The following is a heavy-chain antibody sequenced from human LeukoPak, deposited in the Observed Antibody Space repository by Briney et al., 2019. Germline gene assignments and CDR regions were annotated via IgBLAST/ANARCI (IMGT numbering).Heavy chain of an antibody. J-gene: IGHJ6*03. CDR2: ISYDGSNK. D-gene: IGHD3-10*01. CDR1: GFTFSSYA. V-gene: IGHV3-30*07. CDR3: ARGLQLYYYGSEYMDV. Sequence: PGGSLRLSCAASGFTFSSYAMHWVRQAPGKGLEWVAVISYDGSNKYYADSVKGRFTISRDNSKNTLYLQMNSLRAEDTAVYYCARGLQLYYYGSEYMDVWGKGTTVTVSS.